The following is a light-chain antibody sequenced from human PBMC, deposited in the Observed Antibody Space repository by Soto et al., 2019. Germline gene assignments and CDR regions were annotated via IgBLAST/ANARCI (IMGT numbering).Light chain of an antibody. J-gene: IGLJ2*01. CDR2: DVN. Sequence: QSVLTQPRSVSGSPGQSVTLSCTGTSSDVGGYNYVSWYQQYPGKAPKLLIHDVNKRPSGVPDRISGAKSGNTASLTISGLQAEDEADYYCCSYAGSDTLIFGGGTKLTVL. CDR3: CSYAGSDTLI. V-gene: IGLV2-11*01. CDR1: SSDVGGYNY.